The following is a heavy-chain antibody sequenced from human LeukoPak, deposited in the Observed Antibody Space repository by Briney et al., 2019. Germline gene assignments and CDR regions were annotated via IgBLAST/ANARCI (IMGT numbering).Heavy chain of an antibody. CDR3: ARRCSLRTYYDILTGYYTGWFDP. V-gene: IGHV4-61*02. CDR2: IYTSGST. Sequence: PSETLSLTCTVSGGSISSGSYYWSWIRQPAGKGLEWIGRIYTSGSTNYNPSLKSRVTISVDTSKNQFSLKLSSVTAADTAVYYCARRCSLRTYYDILTGYYTGWFDPWGQGTLVTVSS. J-gene: IGHJ5*02. D-gene: IGHD3-9*01. CDR1: GGSISSGSYY.